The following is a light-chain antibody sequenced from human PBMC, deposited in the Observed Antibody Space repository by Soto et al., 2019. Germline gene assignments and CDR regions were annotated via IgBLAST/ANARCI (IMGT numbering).Light chain of an antibody. CDR2: GAS. V-gene: IGKV3-20*01. Sequence: EIVLTQSPGTLSLSPGERATLSCRANQSVSSSCLAWYQQRPGQAPRFLISGASGRATGIPDTVSGSGSGTDFTLISRRLEAEDLALYSRQQSGGSSFGQGTKLEIK. J-gene: IGKJ2*01. CDR3: QQSGGSS. CDR1: QSVSSSC.